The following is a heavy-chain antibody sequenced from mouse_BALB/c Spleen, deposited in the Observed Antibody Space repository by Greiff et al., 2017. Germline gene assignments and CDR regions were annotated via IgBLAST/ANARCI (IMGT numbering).Heavy chain of an antibody. CDR1: GDSITSGY. CDR3: ARWDYGSSYDYAMDY. CDR2: ISYSGST. J-gene: IGHJ4*01. V-gene: IGHV3-8*02. D-gene: IGHD1-1*01. Sequence: DVQLQESGPSLVKPSQTLSLTCSVTGDSITSGYWNWIRKFPGNKLEYMGYISYSGSTYYNPSLKSRISITRDTSKNQYYLQLNSVTTEDTATYYCARWDYGSSYDYAMDYWGQGTSVTVSS.